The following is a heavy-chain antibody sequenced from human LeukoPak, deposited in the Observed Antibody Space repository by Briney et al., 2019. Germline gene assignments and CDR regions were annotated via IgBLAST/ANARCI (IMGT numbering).Heavy chain of an antibody. CDR3: ARHAIYSGDYSFWFDP. Sequence: SETLSLTCTVSGGSVTTYYWSWIRQPPGRGLEWIAYNYNSGSTNYNPSLKSRVSISVDTPKHQVSLRLSSVTAADTAVYYCARHAIYSGDYSFWFDPWGLGTLVTVSS. D-gene: IGHD1-26*01. CDR1: GGSVTTYY. V-gene: IGHV4-59*08. CDR2: NYNSGST. J-gene: IGHJ5*02.